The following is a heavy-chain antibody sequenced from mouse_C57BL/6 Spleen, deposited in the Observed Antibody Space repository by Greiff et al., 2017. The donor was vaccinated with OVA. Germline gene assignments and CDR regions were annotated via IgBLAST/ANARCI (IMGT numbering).Heavy chain of an antibody. CDR1: GFTFSSYA. J-gene: IGHJ1*03. CDR2: ISSGGDYI. D-gene: IGHD2-4*01. V-gene: IGHV5-9-1*02. Sequence: EVQGVESGEGLVKPGGSLKLSCAASGFTFSSYAMSWVRQTPEKRLAWVAYISSGGDYIYYADTVKGRFTISRDNARNTLYLQMISLKSEDTAMYYCTRGGYYEYDGMRYFDVWGTGTTVTVSS. CDR3: TRGGYYEYDGMRYFDV.